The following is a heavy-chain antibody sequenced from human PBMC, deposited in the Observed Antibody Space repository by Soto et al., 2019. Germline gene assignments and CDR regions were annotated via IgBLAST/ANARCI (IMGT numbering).Heavy chain of an antibody. D-gene: IGHD3-22*01. Sequence: QVQLVQSGAEVKKPGSSVKVSCKASGGSFSTSAISWVRQAPAQGLEWMGGIIPIFGTTNYAQKFQGRVTITADESTSTPFMELSSLRSEDTAVYYCRSSTYYYDSNEDWFDPWGQGTLVTVSS. CDR1: GGSFSTSA. V-gene: IGHV1-69*01. J-gene: IGHJ5*02. CDR2: IIPIFGTT. CDR3: RSSTYYYDSNEDWFDP.